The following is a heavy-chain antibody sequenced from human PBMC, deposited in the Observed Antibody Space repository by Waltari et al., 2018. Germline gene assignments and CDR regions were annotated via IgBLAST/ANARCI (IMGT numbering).Heavy chain of an antibody. CDR2: IYYSGST. CDR3: ARLTVSRIFDY. CDR1: GGSISSHY. Sequence: QVQLQESGPGLVKPSETLSLTCTVSGGSISSHYWSWIRQPPGKGLEWIGYIYYSGSTNYIPSLKSRVTISVDTSKNQFSLKLSSVTAADTAVYYCARLTVSRIFDYWGQGTLVTVSS. D-gene: IGHD4-17*01. J-gene: IGHJ4*02. V-gene: IGHV4-59*08.